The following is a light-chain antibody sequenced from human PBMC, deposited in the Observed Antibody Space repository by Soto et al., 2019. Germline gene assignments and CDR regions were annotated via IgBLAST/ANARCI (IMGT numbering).Light chain of an antibody. V-gene: IGKV3-11*01. CDR1: QYINTR. J-gene: IGKJ1*01. CDR3: HQRQSWPRT. CDR2: QTS. Sequence: EIVLTQSPATLSSFPGDRVTLSCRARQYINTRLAWYQHRPRQAPRLLIYQTSLRAAGIPARFSASGSGTDFTLTISDVQPEDFALYYCHQRQSWPRTFGQGTKVDI.